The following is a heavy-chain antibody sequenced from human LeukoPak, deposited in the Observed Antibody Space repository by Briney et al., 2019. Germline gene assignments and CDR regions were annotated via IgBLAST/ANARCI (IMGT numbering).Heavy chain of an antibody. D-gene: IGHD3-10*01. CDR3: AKDPQNYYGSGSSPDY. CDR1: GFTFSSYG. J-gene: IGHJ4*02. CDR2: IRYDGSNK. Sequence: GGSLRLSCAASGFTFSSYGMHWVRQAPGKGLEWVAFIRYDGSNKYYTDSVKGRFTISRDNSKNTLYLQMNSLRAEDTAVYYCAKDPQNYYGSGSSPDYWGQGTLVTVSS. V-gene: IGHV3-30*02.